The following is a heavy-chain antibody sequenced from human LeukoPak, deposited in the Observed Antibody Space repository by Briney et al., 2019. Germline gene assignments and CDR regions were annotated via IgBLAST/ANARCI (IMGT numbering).Heavy chain of an antibody. V-gene: IGHV1-18*01. CDR3: ARGDLPSIAVAGPNDY. CDR1: GYTFTSYG. J-gene: IGHJ4*02. D-gene: IGHD6-19*01. Sequence: GASVRVSCKASGYTFTSYGISWVRQAPGQGLEWMGWISAYNGNTNYAQKLQGRVTMTTDTSTSTAYMELRSLRSDDTAVYYCARGDLPSIAVAGPNDYWGQGTLVTVSS. CDR2: ISAYNGNT.